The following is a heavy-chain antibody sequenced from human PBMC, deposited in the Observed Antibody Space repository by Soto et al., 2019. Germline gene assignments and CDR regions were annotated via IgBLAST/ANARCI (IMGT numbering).Heavy chain of an antibody. D-gene: IGHD2-2*01. CDR3: AQRDLNGSSTSCLFYYYGMDV. CDR1: GGTFSSYA. V-gene: IGHV1-69*01. J-gene: IGHJ6*02. Sequence: QVQLVQSGAEVKKPGSSVKVSCKASGGTFSSYAISWVRQAPGQGLEWMGGIIPIFGTANYAQKFQGRVTITADESTSTAYMELSSLRSEDTAVYYCAQRDLNGSSTSCLFYYYGMDVWGQGTTVTVSS. CDR2: IIPIFGTA.